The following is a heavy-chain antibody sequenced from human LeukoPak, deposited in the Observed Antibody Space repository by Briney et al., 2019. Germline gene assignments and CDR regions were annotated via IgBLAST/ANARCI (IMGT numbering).Heavy chain of an antibody. CDR1: GGSISSGGYS. CDR3: ARDGFGVRGP. CDR2: IYHSGST. D-gene: IGHD3-10*01. V-gene: IGHV4-30-2*01. Sequence: SETLSLTCAVSGGSISSGGYSWSWIRQPPGKGLEWIGYIYHSGSTYYNPSLKSRVTISVDRSKNQFFLNLTSVTAADTAVYYCARDGFGVRGPWGQGILVTVSS. J-gene: IGHJ5*02.